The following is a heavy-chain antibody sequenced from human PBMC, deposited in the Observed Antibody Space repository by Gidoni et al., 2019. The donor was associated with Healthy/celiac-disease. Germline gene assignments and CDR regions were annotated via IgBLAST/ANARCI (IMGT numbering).Heavy chain of an antibody. J-gene: IGHJ3*02. CDR1: GFTFSSYS. V-gene: IGHV3-48*02. CDR2: ISSSSSTI. CDR3: ARVILTYYYDSSGYWEWTDAFDI. Sequence: VQLVESGGGLVQPGGSLRLSCAASGFTFSSYSMNWVRQAPGKGLEWVSYISSSSSTIYYADSVKGRFTISRDNAKNSLYLQMNSLRDEDTAVYYCARVILTYYYDSSGYWEWTDAFDIWGQGTMVTVSS. D-gene: IGHD3-22*01.